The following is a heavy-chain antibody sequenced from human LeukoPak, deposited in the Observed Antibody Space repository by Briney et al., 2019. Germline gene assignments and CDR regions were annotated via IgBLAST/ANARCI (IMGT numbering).Heavy chain of an antibody. CDR2: IVVGSGNT. D-gene: IGHD1-26*01. CDR3: AAAHRGSLYYFDY. Sequence: ASVKVSCKASGYTFTSYGISWVRQARGQRLEWIGWIVVGSGNTNYAQKFQERVTITRDMSTSTAYMELSSLRSEDTAVYYRAAAHRGSLYYFDYWGQGTLVTVSS. CDR1: GYTFTSYG. J-gene: IGHJ4*02. V-gene: IGHV1-58*02.